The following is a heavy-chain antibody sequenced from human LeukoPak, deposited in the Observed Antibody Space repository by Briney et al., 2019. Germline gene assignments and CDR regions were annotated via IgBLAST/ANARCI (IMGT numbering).Heavy chain of an antibody. CDR3: AAVPMQRSSWYEDYYMDV. D-gene: IGHD6-25*01. Sequence: GGSLTLSFAASRFTFRDYHMTWLRQAPGKGLEGVSYNSSSGSDIKYADSVKGRFSISRDNAKSSMYLQMNSLRAEGAAVYYCAAVPMQRSSWYEDYYMDVWGKRTTVTVS. V-gene: IGHV3-11*01. CDR2: NSSSGSDI. J-gene: IGHJ6*03. CDR1: RFTFRDYH.